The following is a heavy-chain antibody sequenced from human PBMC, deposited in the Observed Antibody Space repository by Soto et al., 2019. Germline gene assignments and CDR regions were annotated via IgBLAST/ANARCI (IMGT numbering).Heavy chain of an antibody. Sequence: SETLSLTCAVYGGSVSGYYWSWIRQPPGKGLEWIGEINHSGSTNYNPSLKSRVTISVDTSKNQFSLKLSSVTAADTAVYYCARTGDRGGNSSSFDPWGQGTLVTVSS. CDR3: ARTGDRGGNSSSFDP. D-gene: IGHD2-21*02. V-gene: IGHV4-34*01. CDR1: GGSVSGYY. CDR2: INHSGST. J-gene: IGHJ5*02.